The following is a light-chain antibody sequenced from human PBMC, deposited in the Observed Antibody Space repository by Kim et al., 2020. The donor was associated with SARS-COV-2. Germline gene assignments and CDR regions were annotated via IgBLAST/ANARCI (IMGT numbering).Light chain of an antibody. V-gene: IGKV1-39*01. CDR2: AAS. CDR3: QQSYSGPHT. CDR1: QTISTY. J-gene: IGKJ2*01. Sequence: DIQMTQSPSSLSASVGDRVTITCRASQTISTYLNWYQQKPGKAPKLLIYAASSLQSGVPSRFSGSGSGTDFTLTISSLQPEDFATYYCQQSYSGPHTFGQGTKLEIK.